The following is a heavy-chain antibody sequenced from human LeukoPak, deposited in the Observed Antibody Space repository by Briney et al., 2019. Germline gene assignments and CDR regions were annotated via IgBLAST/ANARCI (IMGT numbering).Heavy chain of an antibody. D-gene: IGHD6-13*01. CDR3: ARGQGSSSWYSANWFDP. J-gene: IGHJ5*02. Sequence: SETLSLTCTVSGGSISSYYWSWIRQPPGKGLEWIGYIYYSGSTNYNPSLKSRVTISVDTSKNQFSLKLSSVTAADTAVYYCARGQGSSSWYSANWFDPWGQGTLVTVSS. CDR2: IYYSGST. CDR1: GGSISSYY. V-gene: IGHV4-59*01.